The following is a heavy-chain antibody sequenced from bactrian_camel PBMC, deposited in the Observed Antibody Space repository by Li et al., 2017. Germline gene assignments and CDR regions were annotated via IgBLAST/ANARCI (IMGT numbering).Heavy chain of an antibody. Sequence: DVQLVESGGGSVQAGGSLRLSCEASGGTYSHYRPYCMAWFRQPPGKSREGVASIATDGGSTVYADSVKGRFTISQDRAKNTVYLQMNSLKPEDTAMYYCAAVRYGGSWYPLCRARSADFGYWGQETQVTVS. CDR1: GGTYSHYRPYC. V-gene: IGHV3S40*01. CDR2: IATDGGST. D-gene: IGHD6*01. CDR3: AAVRYGGSWYPLCRARSADFGY. J-gene: IGHJ6*01.